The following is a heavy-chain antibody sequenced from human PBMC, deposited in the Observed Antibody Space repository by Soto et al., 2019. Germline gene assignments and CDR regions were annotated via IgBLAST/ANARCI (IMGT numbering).Heavy chain of an antibody. CDR1: VYSFTSYW. J-gene: IGHJ4*02. Sequence: PGESLKISCKGSVYSFTSYWIGWVRQMPGKGLEWMGIIHPGDSDTRYSPSFEGQVTISVDKSVRTASLQWSSLKASDTAMYYCARRSDSSDYYLFFDYWGQGTLVTVSS. CDR2: IHPGDSDT. V-gene: IGHV5-51*01. D-gene: IGHD3-22*01. CDR3: ARRSDSSDYYLFFDY.